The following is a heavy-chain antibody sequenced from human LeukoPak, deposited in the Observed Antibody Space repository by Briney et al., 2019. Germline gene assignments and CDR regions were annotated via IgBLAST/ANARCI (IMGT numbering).Heavy chain of an antibody. D-gene: IGHD2-2*01. CDR1: GFTFSSYS. CDR2: ISSSSSYI. J-gene: IGHJ3*02. CDR3: ANSSWVIQTTDAFDI. Sequence: GGSLRLSCAASGFTFSSYSMNWVRQAPGKGLEWVSSISSSSSYIYYADSVKGRFTISRDNAKNSLYLQMNSLRAEDTAVYYCANSSWVIQTTDAFDIWGQGTMVTVSS. V-gene: IGHV3-21*01.